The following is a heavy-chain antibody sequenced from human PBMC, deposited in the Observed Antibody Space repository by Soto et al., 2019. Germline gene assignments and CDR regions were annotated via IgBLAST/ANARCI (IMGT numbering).Heavy chain of an antibody. Sequence: GASVKVSCKASGYTFTSYDINWVRQATGQGLEWMGWMNPNSGNTGYAQKFQGRVTMTRNTSISTAYMELSSLRSEDTAVYYCARGFWSGYYTYYYYGMDVWGQGTTVTVSS. D-gene: IGHD3-3*01. V-gene: IGHV1-8*01. J-gene: IGHJ6*02. CDR2: MNPNSGNT. CDR1: GYTFTSYD. CDR3: ARGFWSGYYTYYYYGMDV.